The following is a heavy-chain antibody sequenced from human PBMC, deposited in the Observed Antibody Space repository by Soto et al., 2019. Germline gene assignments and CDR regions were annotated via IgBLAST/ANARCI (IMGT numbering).Heavy chain of an antibody. J-gene: IGHJ6*02. D-gene: IGHD6-19*01. Sequence: GGSLRLSCAASGFTFSSYGMHWVRQAPGKGLEWVAVIWYDGSNKYYADYVKGRFTISRDNSKNTLYLQMNSLRAEDTAVYYCARVAVAGSDYGMDVWGQGTTVTVSS. CDR1: GFTFSSYG. CDR3: ARVAVAGSDYGMDV. CDR2: IWYDGSNK. V-gene: IGHV3-33*08.